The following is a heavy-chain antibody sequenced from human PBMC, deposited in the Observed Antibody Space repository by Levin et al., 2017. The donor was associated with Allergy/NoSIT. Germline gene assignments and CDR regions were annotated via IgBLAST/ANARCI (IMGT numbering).Heavy chain of an antibody. CDR1: GFTFSSYG. D-gene: IGHD1-26*01. J-gene: IGHJ4*02. CDR2: ISYDGSNK. Sequence: GGSLRLSCAASGFTFSSYGMHWVRQAPGKGLEWVAVISYDGSNKYYADSVKGRFTISRDNSKNTLYLQMNSLRAEDTAVYYCAKDGGSGSPGGFDYWGQGTLVTVSS. CDR3: AKDGGSGSPGGFDY. V-gene: IGHV3-30*18.